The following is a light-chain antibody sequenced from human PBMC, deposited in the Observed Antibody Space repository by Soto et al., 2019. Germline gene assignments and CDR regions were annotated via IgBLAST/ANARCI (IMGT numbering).Light chain of an antibody. CDR2: DAS. V-gene: IGKV3-11*01. CDR3: QQHISWPLT. J-gene: IGKJ4*01. CDR1: QSVTNS. Sequence: PGGRATLSCRASQSVTNSLAWYQQKPGQAPRLLVYDASNRATGIPTRFSGSGSGTDFTLTISNLEPEDFAVYYCQQHISWPLTFGGGTKVDIK.